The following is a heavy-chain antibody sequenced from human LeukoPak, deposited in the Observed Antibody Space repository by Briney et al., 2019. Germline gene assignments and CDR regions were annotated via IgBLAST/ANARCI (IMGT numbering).Heavy chain of an antibody. Sequence: SAETLSLTCTVSGGSISSYYWSWIRQPPGKGLEWIGYIYYSGSTNYNPSLKSRVTISVDTSKNQFSLKLSSVTAADTAVYYCARDRSSGFDDWGQGTLGTVSS. J-gene: IGHJ4*02. CDR2: IYYSGST. CDR3: ARDRSSGFDD. V-gene: IGHV4-59*01. CDR1: GGSISSYY. D-gene: IGHD6-25*01.